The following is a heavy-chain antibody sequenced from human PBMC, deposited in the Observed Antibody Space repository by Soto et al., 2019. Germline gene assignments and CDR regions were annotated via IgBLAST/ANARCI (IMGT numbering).Heavy chain of an antibody. Sequence: ETLSLTCSVSGDSISNYYWNWIRQPPGKGLEEIGYFSYTGTTNYNPSLKSRVTISADTSKNQFFLKFSSVTAADTAVYYCARLAGYCISSSCYGHYAMDVWGQGTTVTVCS. D-gene: IGHD2-2*01. V-gene: IGHV4-59*08. CDR1: GDSISNYY. CDR2: FSYTGTT. J-gene: IGHJ6*02. CDR3: ARLAGYCISSSCYGHYAMDV.